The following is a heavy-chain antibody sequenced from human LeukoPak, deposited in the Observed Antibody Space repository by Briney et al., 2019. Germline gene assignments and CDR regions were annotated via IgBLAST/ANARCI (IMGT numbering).Heavy chain of an antibody. CDR3: AAGDYDFWKGYMDV. J-gene: IGHJ6*03. CDR1: GYTFTSNY. V-gene: IGHV1-46*01. CDR2: ISPSGGST. D-gene: IGHD3-3*01. Sequence: ASVKVSCKAFGYTFTSNYMHWVRQAPGQGPEWMEVISPSGGSTNYAQKFQGRVTLTRDMSTSTDYLELSSLRFEDTAVYYCAAGDYDFWKGYMDVWGKGTTVTVSS.